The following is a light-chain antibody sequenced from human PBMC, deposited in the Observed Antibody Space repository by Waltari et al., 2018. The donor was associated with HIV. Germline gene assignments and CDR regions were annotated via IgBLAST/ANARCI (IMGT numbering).Light chain of an antibody. V-gene: IGLV2-14*03. Sequence: QSALTQPASVSGSPGQSVTIPCTATTSDFGRYNSVPLYQQHPGNVPKVIIYEVTSRPSGVPHRFSGSKSGNTASLTISGLQAEDEAVYYCSTHTTTDTLLFGGGTKLTVL. J-gene: IGLJ2*01. CDR1: TSDFGRYNS. CDR3: STHTTTDTLL. CDR2: EVT.